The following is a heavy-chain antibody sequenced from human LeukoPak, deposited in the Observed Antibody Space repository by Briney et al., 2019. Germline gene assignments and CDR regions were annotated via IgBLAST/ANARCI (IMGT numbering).Heavy chain of an antibody. V-gene: IGHV3-7*01. CDR1: GFTFSTYC. J-gene: IGHJ3*01. D-gene: IGHD2-8*02. CDR3: ARDQGYCTSVSCRGDACDV. Sequence: GGSLRLSCAASGFTFSTYCMSWVRQAPGKGLEGVAKIKQYGSEKYYVDSVKGRFTISRDNAKNSLSLQMNSLRVEDTAVYYCARDQGYCTSVSCRGDACDVWGQGSMVSVSS. CDR2: IKQYGSEK.